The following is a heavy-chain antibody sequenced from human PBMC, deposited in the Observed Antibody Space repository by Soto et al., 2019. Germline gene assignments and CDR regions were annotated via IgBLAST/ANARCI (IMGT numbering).Heavy chain of an antibody. V-gene: IGHV3-23*01. Sequence: PGGSQRLSSASSGFTFSSYAMSWVRQAPGKGLEWVSAISGSGGSTYYADSVKGRFTISRDNSKNTLYLQMNSLRAEDTAVYYCAKDLSIVVVVAATRGRDAFDIWGQGTMVTVSS. CDR3: AKDLSIVVVVAATRGRDAFDI. CDR2: ISGSGGST. D-gene: IGHD2-15*01. CDR1: GFTFSSYA. J-gene: IGHJ3*02.